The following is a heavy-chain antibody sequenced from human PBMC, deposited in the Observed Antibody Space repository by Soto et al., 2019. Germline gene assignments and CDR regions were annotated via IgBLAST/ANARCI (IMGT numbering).Heavy chain of an antibody. V-gene: IGHV2-5*02. D-gene: IGHD5-12*01. CDR2: IYWDDDK. Sequence: QITLKASGPTLVKPTQTLTLTCTFSAFSLSTSGVGVGWIRPPPGKALEWFALIYWDDDKRYSPSLKSRLTITKHTSKNQVVLTLTNMDPVYTATYYCAHGYGGYANFDYGGQGTLVTVAS. CDR1: AFSLSTSGVG. CDR3: AHGYGGYANFDY. J-gene: IGHJ4*02.